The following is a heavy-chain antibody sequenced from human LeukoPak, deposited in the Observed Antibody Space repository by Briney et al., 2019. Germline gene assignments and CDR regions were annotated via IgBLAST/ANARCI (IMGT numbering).Heavy chain of an antibody. J-gene: IGHJ4*02. CDR1: GFTFSTYW. CDR3: AGGSSWYRGIDY. V-gene: IGHV3-7*04. Sequence: GGSLRLSCVASGFTFSTYWMSWVRQAPGKGLEWLANIKEDGTGKNHVDSVKGRFTISRDNSKNTLYLQMGSLRAEDMAVYYCAGGSSWYRGIDYWGQGTLVTVSS. CDR2: IKEDGTGK. D-gene: IGHD6-13*01.